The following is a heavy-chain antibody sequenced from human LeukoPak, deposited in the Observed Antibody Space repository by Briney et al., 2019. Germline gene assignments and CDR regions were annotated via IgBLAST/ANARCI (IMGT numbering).Heavy chain of an antibody. CDR1: GFTVSSYE. Sequence: GESLRLSCAVSGFTVSSYEMNWVRQAPGKGLEWVSYISSGGRTTFYADSVKGRFTISRDNAKNSLYMQMDSLRAEDTAVYYCAGRFDSWGQGTLVTVSS. CDR3: AGRFDS. CDR2: ISSGGRTT. V-gene: IGHV3-48*03. J-gene: IGHJ4*02.